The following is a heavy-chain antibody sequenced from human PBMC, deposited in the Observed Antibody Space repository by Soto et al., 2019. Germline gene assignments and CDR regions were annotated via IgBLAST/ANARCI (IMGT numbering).Heavy chain of an antibody. CDR3: ARGPYYYYCMDV. CDR1: GYTFTSYD. Sequence: QVQLVQSGAEVKKPGASVKVSCKASGYTFTSYDINWVRQATGQGLEWMGWMNPNSGNTGYAQKFQGRVTMPGNTSISTAYMELSSLRSEDTAGYYCARGPYYYYCMDVWGQGNTVTVA. V-gene: IGHV1-8*01. CDR2: MNPNSGNT. J-gene: IGHJ6*02.